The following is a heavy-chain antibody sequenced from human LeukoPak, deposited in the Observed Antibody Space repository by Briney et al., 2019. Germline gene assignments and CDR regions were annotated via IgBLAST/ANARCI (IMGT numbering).Heavy chain of an antibody. CDR1: GGSFSGYA. V-gene: IGHV4-34*01. J-gene: IGHJ4*02. CDR2: INHSGST. D-gene: IGHD2-21*02. CDR3: ARRLCGGDCYSTFSY. Sequence: KPSETLSLTCAVYGGSFSGYAWSWIRQPPGKGLEWIGEINHSGSTNYNPSLKSRVTISVDTSKNQFSLKLSSVTAADTAVYYCARRLCGGDCYSTFSYWGQGTLVTVSS.